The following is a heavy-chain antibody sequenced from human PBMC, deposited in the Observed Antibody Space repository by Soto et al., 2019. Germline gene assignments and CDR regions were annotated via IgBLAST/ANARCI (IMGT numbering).Heavy chain of an antibody. Sequence: HPGGSLRLSCAASGFTFSSYWMSWVRQAPGKGLERVANIKQDGSEKYYVESVKGRFTISRDNAKNSLYLQMNSLRAEDTAVYYCARSPNYGEYSFDYSGQATLVTVSS. CDR1: GFTFSSYW. V-gene: IGHV3-7*01. CDR2: IKQDGSEK. J-gene: IGHJ4*02. CDR3: ARSPNYGEYSFDY. D-gene: IGHD1-7*01.